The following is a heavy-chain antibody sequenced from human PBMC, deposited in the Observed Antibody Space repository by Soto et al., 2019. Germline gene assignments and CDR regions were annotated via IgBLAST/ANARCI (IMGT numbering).Heavy chain of an antibody. CDR3: ARGKGMEEDYYYYGMDI. V-gene: IGHV1-3*01. CDR1: GYTFSTYA. D-gene: IGHD1-1*01. CDR2: INGGTGQT. J-gene: IGHJ6*02. Sequence: ASVKVSCKASGYTFSTYAMHWVRQAPGQSLEWMGWINGGTGQTRYSQRFQDRVTITRDTSAKTTYMDLTSLRSEDTAVYYCARGKGMEEDYYYYGMDIWGQGTTVTVSS.